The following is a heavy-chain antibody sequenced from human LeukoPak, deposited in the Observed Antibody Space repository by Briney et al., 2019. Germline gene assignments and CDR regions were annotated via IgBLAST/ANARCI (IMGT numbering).Heavy chain of an antibody. V-gene: IGHV4-59*01. J-gene: IGHJ5*02. D-gene: IGHD2-2*01. Sequence: PSETLSLTCTVSGGSISSYYWSWIRQPPGKGLEWIGYIYYSGSTNYNPSLKSRVTISVYTSKNQFSLKLSSVTAADTAVYYCARVRSEVVPAAMLVWVDPWGQGTLVTVSS. CDR1: GGSISSYY. CDR2: IYYSGST. CDR3: ARVRSEVVPAAMLVWVDP.